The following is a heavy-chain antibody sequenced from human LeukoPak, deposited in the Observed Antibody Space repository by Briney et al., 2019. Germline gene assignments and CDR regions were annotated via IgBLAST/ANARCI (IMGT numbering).Heavy chain of an antibody. J-gene: IGHJ4*02. V-gene: IGHV4-38-2*02. Sequence: PSETLSLTCIVSGYSISSGYYWGWIRQPPGKGLEWIGSIYHSGSTYYNPSLKSRVTISVDTSKNQFSLKLSSVTAATTAVYYCARSLSIVVVPAAISYFDYWGQGTLVTVSS. CDR2: IYHSGST. D-gene: IGHD2-2*01. CDR3: ARSLSIVVVPAAISYFDY. CDR1: GYSISSGYY.